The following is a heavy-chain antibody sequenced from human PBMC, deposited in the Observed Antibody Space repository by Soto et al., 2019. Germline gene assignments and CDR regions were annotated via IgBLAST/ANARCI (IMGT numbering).Heavy chain of an antibody. V-gene: IGHV1-46*03. D-gene: IGHD3-10*01. CDR1: GYTFTSYY. CDR3: ARMEIRGVRGRDAFDI. J-gene: IGHJ3*02. CDR2: INPSGDST. Sequence: QVQLVQSGAEVKKPGASVKLSCKASGYTFTSYYMHWVRQAPGQGLEWMGIINPSGDSTNYAQKFQGRVTMTRDTSTSTVYMELSSLRSEDTAVYYCARMEIRGVRGRDAFDIWGQGTMVTVSS.